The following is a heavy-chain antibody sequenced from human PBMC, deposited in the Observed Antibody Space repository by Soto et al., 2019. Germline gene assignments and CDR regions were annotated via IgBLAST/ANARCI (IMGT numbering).Heavy chain of an antibody. CDR2: IWYDGSNK. CDR1: GFTFSSYG. J-gene: IGHJ3*02. V-gene: IGHV3-33*01. D-gene: IGHD6-19*01. CDR3: ARGGSGWNHDAFDI. Sequence: GGSLRLSCAASGFTFSSYGMHWVRQAPGKGLEWVAVIWYDGSNKYYADSVKGRFTISRDNSKNTLYLQMNSLRAEDTAVYYCARGGSGWNHDAFDIWGQGTMVTVSS.